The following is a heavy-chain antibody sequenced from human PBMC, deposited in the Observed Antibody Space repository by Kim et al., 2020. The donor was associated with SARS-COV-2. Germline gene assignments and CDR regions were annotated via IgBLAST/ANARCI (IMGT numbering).Heavy chain of an antibody. D-gene: IGHD6-19*01. V-gene: IGHV4-4*02. CDR3: ARGIAVARYFDL. J-gene: IGHJ2*01. Sequence: NYNPSLKSRVTISVDKSKNQFSLKLSSVTAADTAVYYCARGIAVARYFDLWGRGTLVTVSS.